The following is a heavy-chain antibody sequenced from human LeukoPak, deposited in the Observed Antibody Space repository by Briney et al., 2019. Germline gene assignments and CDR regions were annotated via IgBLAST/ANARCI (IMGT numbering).Heavy chain of an antibody. CDR3: ARDRDYSSGWYEGVEYYFDY. D-gene: IGHD6-19*01. CDR2: INPNSGGT. Sequence: ASVKVSCKASGYTFTGYYMHWVRQAPGQGLEWMGWINPNSGGTNYAQKFQGRVTMTRDTSISTAYMELSRLRSDDTAVYYCARDRDYSSGWYEGVEYYFDYWGQGTLVTVSS. V-gene: IGHV1-2*02. J-gene: IGHJ4*02. CDR1: GYTFTGYY.